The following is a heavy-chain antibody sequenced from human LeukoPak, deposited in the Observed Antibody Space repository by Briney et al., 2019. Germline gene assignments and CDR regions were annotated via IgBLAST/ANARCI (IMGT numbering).Heavy chain of an antibody. J-gene: IGHJ5*02. CDR1: GYSFLSYW. CDR3: ATSQKPYNWFDP. D-gene: IGHD1-14*01. V-gene: IGHV5-51*01. Sequence: GESLKISCKASGYSFLSYWIGWVRQMPGKGLEWMGIIYPGDSVTIYSPSFQGQVTISADKSISTAYLQWSSLKASDTAMYYCATSQKPYNWFDPWGQGTLVTVSS. CDR2: IYPGDSVT.